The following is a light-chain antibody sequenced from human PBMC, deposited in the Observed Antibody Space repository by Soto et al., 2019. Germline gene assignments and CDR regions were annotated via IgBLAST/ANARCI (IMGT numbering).Light chain of an antibody. J-gene: IGLJ1*01. CDR3: SSFTSSTSLYV. CDR1: SGDVGGFNY. Sequence: QSALIQTASVSGSPGQSITISCTGTSGDVGGFNYVSWYQQYSGKAPKLMIYEVSSRPSGVSDRFSASKSGNTASLTISGLEAEDEADYYCSSFTSSTSLYVFGTGTKVTVL. V-gene: IGLV2-14*01. CDR2: EVS.